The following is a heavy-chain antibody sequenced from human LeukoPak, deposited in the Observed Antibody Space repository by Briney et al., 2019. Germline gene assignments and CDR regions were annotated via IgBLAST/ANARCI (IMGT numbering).Heavy chain of an antibody. D-gene: IGHD4-17*01. J-gene: IGHJ4*02. CDR2: IYWDDDK. V-gene: IGHV2-5*02. CDR1: GFSLSTSGVG. CDR3: AHSDVRVLGTVTVLYFDY. Sequence: SGPTLVDPTQTLTLTCTFPGFSLSTSGVGVGWIRQPPGKALEWLALIYWDDDKRYSPSLKSRLTITKDTSKNQVVLTMTNMDPVDTATYYCAHSDVRVLGTVTVLYFDYWGQGTLVTVSS.